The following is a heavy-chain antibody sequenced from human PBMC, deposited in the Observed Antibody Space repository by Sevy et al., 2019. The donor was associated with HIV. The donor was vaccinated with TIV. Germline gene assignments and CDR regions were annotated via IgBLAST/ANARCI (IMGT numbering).Heavy chain of an antibody. Sequence: SENLSLTCTVSGGSISSADYYWSWIRQPPGKGLEWIGYIYYSGNTYYNPSLKSRFIISVDTSRNQFSLRLDSVTAADTAVYYCVRTVSNWFDPWGQGTLVTVSS. CDR3: VRTVSNWFDP. V-gene: IGHV4-30-4*01. J-gene: IGHJ5*02. D-gene: IGHD4-17*01. CDR2: IYYSGNT. CDR1: GGSISSADYY.